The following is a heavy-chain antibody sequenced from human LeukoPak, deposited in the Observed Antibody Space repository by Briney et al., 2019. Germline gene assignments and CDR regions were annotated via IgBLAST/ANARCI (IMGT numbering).Heavy chain of an antibody. D-gene: IGHD3-10*02. V-gene: IGHV3-20*04. J-gene: IGHJ6*04. Sequence: PGGSLRLSCAASGFTFSNYWMSWVRQAPGKGLEWVSGNWNGGSTGYADSVKGRFTISRDNAKNSLYLQMNSLRAEDTAVYYCAELGITMIGGVWGKGTTVTISS. CDR1: GFTFSNYW. CDR3: AELGITMIGGV. CDR2: NWNGGST.